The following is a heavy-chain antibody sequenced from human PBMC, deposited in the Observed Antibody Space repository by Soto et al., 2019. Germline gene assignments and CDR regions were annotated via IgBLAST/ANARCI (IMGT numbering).Heavy chain of an antibody. CDR1: GGTFSSYT. J-gene: IGHJ4*02. V-gene: IGHV1-69*02. CDR3: ARGQGVVVTAM. CDR2: IIPILGIA. D-gene: IGHD2-21*02. Sequence: QVQLVQSGAEVKKPGSSVKVSCKASGGTFSSYTISWVRQAPGQGLEWMGRIIPILGIANYAQKFQGRVTXTXAKSTSTAYMGLSSLRSEDTAVYYCARGQGVVVTAMWGQGTLVTVSS.